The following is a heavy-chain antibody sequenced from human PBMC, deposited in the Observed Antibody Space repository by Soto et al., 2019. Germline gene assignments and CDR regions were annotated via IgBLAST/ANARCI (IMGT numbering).Heavy chain of an antibody. CDR2: INPSGGST. Sequence: GASVKVSCKASGYTFTSHYMHWVRQAPGQGLEWMGIINPSGGSTSYAQKFQGRVTMTRDTSTSTVYMELSSLRSEDTAVYYCARDDSRISNYYYYYGMDVWGQGTTVTVS. J-gene: IGHJ6*02. CDR3: ARDDSRISNYYYYYGMDV. V-gene: IGHV1-46*01. D-gene: IGHD2-15*01. CDR1: GYTFTSHY.